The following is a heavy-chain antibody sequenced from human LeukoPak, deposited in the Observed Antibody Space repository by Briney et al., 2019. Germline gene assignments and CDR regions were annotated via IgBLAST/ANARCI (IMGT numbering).Heavy chain of an antibody. J-gene: IGHJ4*02. Sequence: ASVKVSCKASGYSFTSHYMHWVRQAPGQGLEWLGLINPTGSSTLYAQKFQGRVTMTRDMSTTTDYMELSRLRSDDTAVYYCARVDGYDSTFGGVIVKVRDDYWGQGTLVTVSS. CDR1: GYSFTSHY. V-gene: IGHV1-46*01. CDR2: INPTGSST. CDR3: ARVDGYDSTFGGVIVKVRDDY. D-gene: IGHD3-16*02.